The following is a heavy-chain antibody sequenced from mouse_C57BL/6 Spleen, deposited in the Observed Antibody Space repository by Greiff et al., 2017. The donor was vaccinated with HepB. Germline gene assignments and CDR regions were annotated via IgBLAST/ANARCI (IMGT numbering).Heavy chain of an antibody. CDR1: GYTFTDYN. CDR2: INPNNGGT. D-gene: IGHD1-1*01. Sequence: VQLQQSGPELVKPGASVKMSCKASGYTFTDYNMHWVKQSHGKSLEWIGYINPNNGGTSYNQKFKGKATLTVNKSSSPTYMELRILTSEDSAVYYCARRETTVVATGTGAWFAYWGQGTLVTVAA. V-gene: IGHV1-22*01. J-gene: IGHJ3*01. CDR3: ARRETTVVATGTGAWFAY.